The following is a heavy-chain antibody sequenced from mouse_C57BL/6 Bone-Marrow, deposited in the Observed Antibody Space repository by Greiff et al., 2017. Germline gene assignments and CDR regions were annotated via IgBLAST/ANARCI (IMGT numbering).Heavy chain of an antibody. CDR1: GFTFSSYT. V-gene: IGHV5-9*01. CDR3: ARRFPLYY. Sequence: EVKLMESGGGLVKPGGSLKLSCAASGFTFSSYTMSWVRQTPEKRLEWVATISGGGGNTYYPDSVKGRFTISRDNAKIPLYLHMSSLRSEDTALYYCARRFPLYYWGQGTTLTVSS. CDR2: ISGGGGNT. J-gene: IGHJ2*01.